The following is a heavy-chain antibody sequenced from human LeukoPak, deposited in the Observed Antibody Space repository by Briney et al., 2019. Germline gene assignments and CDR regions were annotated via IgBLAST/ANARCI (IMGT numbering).Heavy chain of an antibody. Sequence: GGSLRLSCAASGFTSSSYSMNWVRQAPGKGLEWVSYISSSSSTIYYADSVKGRFTISRDNAKNSLYLQMNSLRAEDTAVYYCAGVSYSGSYSNYGMDVWGQGTTVTVSS. CDR2: ISSSSSTI. J-gene: IGHJ6*02. CDR1: GFTSSSYS. CDR3: AGVSYSGSYSNYGMDV. V-gene: IGHV3-48*04. D-gene: IGHD1-26*01.